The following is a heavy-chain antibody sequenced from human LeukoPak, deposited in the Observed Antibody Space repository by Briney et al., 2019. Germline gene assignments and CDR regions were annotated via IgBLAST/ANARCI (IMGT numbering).Heavy chain of an antibody. Sequence: SETLSLTCTVSGGSISSYYWSWIRQPPGKGLEWIGEINHSGSTNYNPSLKSRVTISVDTSKNQFSLKLSSVTAADTAVYYCARGRSRLWFGELANYYFDYWGQGTLVTVSS. J-gene: IGHJ4*02. D-gene: IGHD3-10*01. V-gene: IGHV4-34*01. CDR3: ARGRSRLWFGELANYYFDY. CDR1: GGSISSYY. CDR2: INHSGST.